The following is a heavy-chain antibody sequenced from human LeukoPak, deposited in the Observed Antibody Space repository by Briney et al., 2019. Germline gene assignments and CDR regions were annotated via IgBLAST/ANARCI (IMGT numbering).Heavy chain of an antibody. CDR2: ISGNGVGT. J-gene: IGHJ3*02. CDR3: AKGRWGIAADAFDI. V-gene: IGHV3-23*01. D-gene: IGHD6-25*01. Sequence: GGSLRLSCTVSGFTFDNYVMAWVRQAPGKGLEWVSGISGNGVGTDYADSVTGRFTISRANSKDTLYLQMNSLRAEDTAVYYCAKGRWGIAADAFDIWGQGTMVTVSS. CDR1: GFTFDNYV.